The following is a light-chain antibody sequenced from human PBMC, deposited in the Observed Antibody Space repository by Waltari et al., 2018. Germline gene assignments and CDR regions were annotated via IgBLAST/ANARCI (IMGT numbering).Light chain of an antibody. CDR2: KNS. J-gene: IGLJ3*02. V-gene: IGLV1-47*01. Sequence: QSVLTQPPSASGTPGQGVIISCSGSNSNIGSHNLYWYQHLPGTAPKPLSYKNSQRPSGVPGRFSGSKSGTSASLAISGLRSEDEADYYCAAWDDSLSGRVFGGGTKLTVL. CDR1: NSNIGSHN. CDR3: AAWDDSLSGRV.